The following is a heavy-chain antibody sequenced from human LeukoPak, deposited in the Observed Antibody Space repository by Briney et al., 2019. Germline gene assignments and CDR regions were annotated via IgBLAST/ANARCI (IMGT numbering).Heavy chain of an antibody. J-gene: IGHJ4*02. Sequence: GGSLRLSCAASGFTFSSYEMNWVRQAPGKGLEWVSSISGSGGSTYYADSVKGRFTISRDNSKNTLFLQMNSLRVEDTAVYYCAKKGWGSGWHSDWGQGALVTVSS. CDR2: ISGSGGST. D-gene: IGHD6-19*01. CDR3: AKKGWGSGWHSD. CDR1: GFTFSSYE. V-gene: IGHV3-23*01.